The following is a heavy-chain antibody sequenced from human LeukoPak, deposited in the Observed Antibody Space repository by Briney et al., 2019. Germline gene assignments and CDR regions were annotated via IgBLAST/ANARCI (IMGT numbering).Heavy chain of an antibody. CDR3: ARGGYYDGSGYFDYKYDY. V-gene: IGHV4-59*01. Sequence: PSETLSLICTVSGGSINGYYRSWIRQPPGKGLEWIGYIYYSGGTNYSPSLKSRLTISLDTSKNQFSLKPSSVTAADTAVYYCARGGYYDGSGYFDYKYDYWGQGTLVTVSS. CDR2: IYYSGGT. D-gene: IGHD3-22*01. J-gene: IGHJ4*02. CDR1: GGSINGYY.